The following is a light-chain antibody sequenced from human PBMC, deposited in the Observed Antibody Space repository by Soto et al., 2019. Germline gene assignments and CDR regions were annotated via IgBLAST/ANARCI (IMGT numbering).Light chain of an antibody. CDR3: QQRSNWPPT. V-gene: IGKV3-11*01. CDR2: DAS. Sequence: ESVLTQSPATLSLSPGERVTLSCRASQNVGNYLAWYQQKPGQAPRLLIYDASNRATGIPARFTGSGSGTDFTLTISSLESEDFAVYYCQQRSNWPPTFGQGTKLEIK. CDR1: QNVGNY. J-gene: IGKJ2*01.